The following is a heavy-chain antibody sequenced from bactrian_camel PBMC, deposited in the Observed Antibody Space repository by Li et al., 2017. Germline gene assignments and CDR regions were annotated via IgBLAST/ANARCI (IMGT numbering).Heavy chain of an antibody. J-gene: IGHJ4*01. CDR2: IDSDRTT. CDR1: GFTFSSYS. D-gene: IGHD3*01. V-gene: IGHV3S26*01. Sequence: HVQLVESGGGLEQPGGSLRLSCAASGFTFSSYSMSWVRQAPGKEREGVAAIDSDRTTTYADSVKGRFTISKDDAKNTLYLQMNSLKPEDTAMYYCAADSGWAAYCSLVRGPGYEYHYWGQGTQVTVS. CDR3: AADSGWAAYCSLVRGPGYEYHY.